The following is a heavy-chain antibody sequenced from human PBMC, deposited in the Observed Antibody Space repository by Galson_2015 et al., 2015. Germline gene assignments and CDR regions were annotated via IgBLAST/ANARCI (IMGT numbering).Heavy chain of an antibody. Sequence: SLRLSCAASGFTFSSYSMNWVRQAPGKGLEWVSSISSSSSYIYYADSVKGRFTISRDNAKSSLYLQMNSLRAEDTAVYYCARDLREDYYVWGSYRPDAFDIWGQGTMVTVSS. D-gene: IGHD3-16*02. CDR1: GFTFSSYS. V-gene: IGHV3-21*01. CDR3: ARDLREDYYVWGSYRPDAFDI. CDR2: ISSSSSYI. J-gene: IGHJ3*02.